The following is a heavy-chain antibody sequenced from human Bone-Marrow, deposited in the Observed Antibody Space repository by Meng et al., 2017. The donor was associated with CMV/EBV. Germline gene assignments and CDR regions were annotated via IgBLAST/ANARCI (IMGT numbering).Heavy chain of an antibody. V-gene: IGHV3-21*01. CDR2: ISSSSSYI. J-gene: IGHJ6*02. Sequence: GESLKISCAASGFTFSSYSMNWVRQAPGKGLEWVSSISSSSSYIYYADSVKGRFTISRDNAKNSLYLQMNSLRAEDTAVYYWARERFGGDCYSCHGMDVWGQGTTVTVSS. D-gene: IGHD2-21*01. CDR3: ARERFGGDCYSCHGMDV. CDR1: GFTFSSYS.